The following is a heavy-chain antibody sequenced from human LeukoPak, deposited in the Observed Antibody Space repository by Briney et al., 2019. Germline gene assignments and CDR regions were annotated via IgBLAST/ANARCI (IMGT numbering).Heavy chain of an antibody. CDR2: IISIFGTA. V-gene: IGHV1-69*05. CDR3: AATYYYGSGSYRLYYYMDV. J-gene: IGHJ6*03. D-gene: IGHD3-10*01. CDR1: GGTFSSYA. Sequence: SVKVSCKASGGTFSSYAISWVRQAPGQGLEWMGGIISIFGTANYAQKFQGRVTITTDESTSTAYMELSSLRSEDTAVYYCAATYYYGSGSYRLYYYMDVWGKGTTVTVSS.